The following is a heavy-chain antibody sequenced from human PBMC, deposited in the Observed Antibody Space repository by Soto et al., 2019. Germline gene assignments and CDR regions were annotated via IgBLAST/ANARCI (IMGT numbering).Heavy chain of an antibody. CDR2: IIPIFGTA. J-gene: IGHJ3*02. CDR1: GGTFSSYA. D-gene: IGHD6-13*01. V-gene: IGHV1-69*13. CDR3: EREAGYSSSDDAFDI. Sequence: SVKVSCKASGGTFSSYAISWVRQAPGQGLEWMGGIIPIFGTANYAQKFQGRVTITADESTSTAYMELSRLRSEDTAVYYCEREAGYSSSDDAFDIWGQGTMVTVSS.